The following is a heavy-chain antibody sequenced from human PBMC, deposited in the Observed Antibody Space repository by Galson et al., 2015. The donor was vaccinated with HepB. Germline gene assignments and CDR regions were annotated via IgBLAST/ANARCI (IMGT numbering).Heavy chain of an antibody. CDR3: ARPGDYYGSGTVGFDY. J-gene: IGHJ4*02. D-gene: IGHD3-10*01. Sequence: VKVSCKASGYTFTGYYMHWVRQAPGQGLEWMGWINPNSGGTNYAQKFQGRVTMTRDTSISTAYMELSRLRSDDTAVYYCARPGDYYGSGTVGFDYWGQGTLVTVSS. CDR1: GYTFTGYY. V-gene: IGHV1-2*02. CDR2: INPNSGGT.